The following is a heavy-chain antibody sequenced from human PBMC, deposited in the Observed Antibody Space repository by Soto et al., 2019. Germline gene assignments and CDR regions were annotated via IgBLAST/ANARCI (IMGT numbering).Heavy chain of an antibody. V-gene: IGHV3-23*01. CDR2: ISDRGDTT. D-gene: IGHD1-1*01. J-gene: IGHJ4*02. CDR1: GFTISSNA. CDR3: AKDKPGTTSFDY. Sequence: GGSLRLSCAASGFTISSNAMYWVRQAPGKGLEWVSGISDRGDTTHYTDSVKGRFTISRDTSKNTLYLQLNTLRADDTAVYYCAKDKPGTTSFDYWGQGTLVTVSS.